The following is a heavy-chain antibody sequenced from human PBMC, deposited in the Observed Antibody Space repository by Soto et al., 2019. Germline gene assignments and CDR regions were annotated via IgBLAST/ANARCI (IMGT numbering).Heavy chain of an antibody. CDR3: TRSLWGVLVNDY. Sequence: QVQLHQSGPGLVKPSETLSLTCSVSGGSLSSHYWTWIRQPPGKGLEWIGYIYYMGSTNYNPSLKSRVTMSADTSRNQISLRLTTVTAAYTAVYYCTRSLWGVLVNDYRRQGTLVTVSS. D-gene: IGHD3-16*02. CDR1: GGSLSSHY. V-gene: IGHV4-59*08. J-gene: IGHJ4*02. CDR2: IYYMGST.